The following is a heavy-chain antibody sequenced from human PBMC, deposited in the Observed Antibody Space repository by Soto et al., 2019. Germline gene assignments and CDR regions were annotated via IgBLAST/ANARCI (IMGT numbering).Heavy chain of an antibody. D-gene: IGHD2-2*01. J-gene: IGHJ4*02. CDR3: AREGSYTVPYCSSTSCYGDYFDY. V-gene: IGHV3-23*01. CDR2: ISGSGGST. Sequence: GGSLRLSCAASGFTLTNYAMSWVRQAPGKGLEWVSGISGSGGSTYYVDSVKGRFTISRDNSKNTVYLQMNSLRAEDTAVYYCAREGSYTVPYCSSTSCYGDYFDYWGQGTLVTVSS. CDR1: GFTLTNYA.